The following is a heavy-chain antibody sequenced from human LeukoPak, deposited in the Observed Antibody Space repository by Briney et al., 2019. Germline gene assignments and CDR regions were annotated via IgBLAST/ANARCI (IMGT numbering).Heavy chain of an antibody. V-gene: IGHV1-69*13. J-gene: IGHJ3*02. CDR3: ARDTPQVAAFDI. Sequence: GASVKVSCKASGGTFISYAISWVRQAPGQGLEWMGGIIPIFGTANYAQKFQGRVTITADESTSTAYMELSSLRSEDTAVYYCARDTPQVAAFDIRGQGTMVTVSS. D-gene: IGHD2-15*01. CDR1: GGTFISYA. CDR2: IIPIFGTA.